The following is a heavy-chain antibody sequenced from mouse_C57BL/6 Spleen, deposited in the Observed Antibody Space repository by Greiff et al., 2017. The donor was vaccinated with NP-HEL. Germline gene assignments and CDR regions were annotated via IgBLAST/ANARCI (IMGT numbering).Heavy chain of an antibody. CDR3: ARNYGFDY. J-gene: IGHJ2*01. Sequence: VQLQQSGAELVMPGASVKLSCKASGYTFTSYWMHWVKQRPGQGLEWIGEIDPSDSYTNYNQKFKGKSTLTVDKSSSTAYMQLSSLTSEDSAVYYCARNYGFDYWGQGTTLTVSS. D-gene: IGHD1-1*01. CDR1: GYTFTSYW. CDR2: IDPSDSYT. V-gene: IGHV1-69*01.